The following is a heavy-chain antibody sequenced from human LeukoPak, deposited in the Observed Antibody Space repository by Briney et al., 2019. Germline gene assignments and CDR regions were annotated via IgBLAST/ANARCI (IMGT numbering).Heavy chain of an antibody. CDR2: INHSGST. D-gene: IGHD3-10*01. J-gene: IGHJ6*02. Sequence: KSSETLSLTCAVYGGSFSGYYWSWIRQPPGKGLEWIGEINHSGSTNSNPSLKSRVTKSVDTSKHQFSLKLSSVTAADTAVYYCATPGPYMVHMDVWGQGTTVTVSS. CDR1: GGSFSGYY. CDR3: ATPGPYMVHMDV. V-gene: IGHV4-34*01.